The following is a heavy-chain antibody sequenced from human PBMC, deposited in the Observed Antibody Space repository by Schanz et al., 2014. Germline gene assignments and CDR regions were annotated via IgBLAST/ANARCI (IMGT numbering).Heavy chain of an antibody. D-gene: IGHD6-13*01. Sequence: QLQLQESGPGLVEPSETLSLTCSVSGGSISRSNYYWGWIRQPPGKGLEWIGSIYSSGSTYFNPSHKSRVTIPVDPAENQSPLKLPSVTAADTAVYYCARQKAIASAAQFDYWGQGTLVTVSS. V-gene: IGHV4-39*01. CDR3: ARQKAIASAAQFDY. J-gene: IGHJ4*02. CDR2: IYSSGST. CDR1: GGSISRSNYY.